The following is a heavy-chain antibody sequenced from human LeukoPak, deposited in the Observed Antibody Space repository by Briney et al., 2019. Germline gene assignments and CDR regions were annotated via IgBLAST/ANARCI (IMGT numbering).Heavy chain of an antibody. Sequence: PSETLSLTCAVSGYSISNGYYWGWIRQRPGKGLEWIGSIYHSGKTYYNPSLKGRVLISVDTSKKQFSLKLTSVTAADTAVYYCTRRGPDTIVVVSPFDYWGQGTQVTVSS. D-gene: IGHD3-22*01. V-gene: IGHV4-38-2*01. CDR2: IYHSGKT. CDR1: GYSISNGYY. CDR3: TRRGPDTIVVVSPFDY. J-gene: IGHJ4*02.